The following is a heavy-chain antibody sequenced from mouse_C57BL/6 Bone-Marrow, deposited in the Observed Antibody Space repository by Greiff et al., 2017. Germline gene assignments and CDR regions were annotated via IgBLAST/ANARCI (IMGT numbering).Heavy chain of an antibody. Sequence: EVQLQQSGPVLVKPGASVKMSCKASGYTFTDYYMNWVKQSHGKSLEWIGVINPYNGGTSYNQKFKGKATLTVDKSSSTAYMELNSLTSEDSAVYYCAREGGAAMDYWGQGTSVTVSS. D-gene: IGHD3-3*01. CDR2: INPYNGGT. CDR1: GYTFTDYY. V-gene: IGHV1-19*01. J-gene: IGHJ4*01. CDR3: AREGGAAMDY.